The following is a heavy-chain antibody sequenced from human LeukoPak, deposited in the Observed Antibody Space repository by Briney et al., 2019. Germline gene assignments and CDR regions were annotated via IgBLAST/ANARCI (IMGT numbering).Heavy chain of an antibody. CDR1: GFTFSSYA. Sequence: GSLRLSCAASGFTFSSYAMSWVRQPPGKGLELIGEINHSGSTNYDPSLKSRVTISVDTAKNQFSLKLSSVTAADTAVYYCARGQGYYGSGSYYNPEKTKALDYWGQGTLVTVSS. D-gene: IGHD3-10*01. CDR2: INHSGST. V-gene: IGHV4-34*01. CDR3: ARGQGYYGSGSYYNPEKTKALDY. J-gene: IGHJ4*02.